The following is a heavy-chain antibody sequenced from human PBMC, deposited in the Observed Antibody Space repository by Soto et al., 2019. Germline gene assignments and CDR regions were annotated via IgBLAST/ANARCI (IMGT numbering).Heavy chain of an antibody. CDR1: GGSVSSGSYY. D-gene: IGHD3-9*01. CDR3: ARSTYYDILTGYSTFDY. CDR2: IYYSGST. J-gene: IGHJ4*02. Sequence: SETLSLTCTVSGGSVSSGSYYWSWIRQPPGKGLEWIGYIYYSGSTNYNPSLKSRVTISVDTSKNQFSLKLSSVTAADTAVYYCARSTYYDILTGYSTFDYWGQGTLVTVSS. V-gene: IGHV4-61*01.